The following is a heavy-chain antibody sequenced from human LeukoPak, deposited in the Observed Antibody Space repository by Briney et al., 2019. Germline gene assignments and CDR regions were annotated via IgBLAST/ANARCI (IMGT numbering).Heavy chain of an antibody. J-gene: IGHJ4*02. Sequence: GGSLRLSCAASGFTFDDYAMHWVRQAPGKGLELVSGISWNSGSIGYADSVKGRFTISRDNAKNSLYLQMNSLRAEDTALYYCAKDPNYGGNSGHFDYWGQGTLVTVSS. CDR1: GFTFDDYA. D-gene: IGHD4-23*01. CDR2: ISWNSGSI. CDR3: AKDPNYGGNSGHFDY. V-gene: IGHV3-9*01.